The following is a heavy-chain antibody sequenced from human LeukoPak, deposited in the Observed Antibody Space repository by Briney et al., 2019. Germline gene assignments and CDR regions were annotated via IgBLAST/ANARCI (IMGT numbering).Heavy chain of an antibody. J-gene: IGHJ6*03. V-gene: IGHV4-59*01. CDR1: GGSIGSIY. CDR3: ARGEYDYYYYYMDV. CDR2: PYYSGST. Sequence: SETLSLTCTVSGGSIGSIYWSWIRHPQGQGLEGIGNPYYSGSTNYNPSLKSRVTISVDTSKNQFSLKLSSVTAAVSAVYYCARGEYDYYYYYMDVWDKGTTVTISS. D-gene: IGHD3-10*01.